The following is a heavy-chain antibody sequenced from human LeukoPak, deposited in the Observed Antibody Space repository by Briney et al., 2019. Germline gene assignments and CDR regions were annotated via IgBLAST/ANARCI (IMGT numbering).Heavy chain of an antibody. J-gene: IGHJ4*02. V-gene: IGHV3-30-3*01. Sequence: GGSLRLSCAASGFTSSSYAMHWVRQAPGKGLEWVAVISYDGSNKYYADSVKGRFTISRDNPKNTLYLQMNSLRAEDTAVYYCAREILLRGFDYWGQGTLVTVSS. D-gene: IGHD1-26*01. CDR3: AREILLRGFDY. CDR2: ISYDGSNK. CDR1: GFTSSSYA.